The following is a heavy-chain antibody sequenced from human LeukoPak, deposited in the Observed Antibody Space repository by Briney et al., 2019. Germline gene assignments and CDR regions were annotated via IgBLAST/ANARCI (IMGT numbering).Heavy chain of an antibody. J-gene: IGHJ2*01. V-gene: IGHV4-59*01. CDR1: GGSISSYY. CDR3: ARDLEAYWYFDL. Sequence: SETLSLTCTVSGGSISSYYWSWIRQPPGKGLEWIGYIYYSGSTNYNPSLKSRVTISVDTSKSQFSLKLSSVTAADTAVYHCARDLEAYWYFDLWGRGTLVTVSS. CDR2: IYYSGST.